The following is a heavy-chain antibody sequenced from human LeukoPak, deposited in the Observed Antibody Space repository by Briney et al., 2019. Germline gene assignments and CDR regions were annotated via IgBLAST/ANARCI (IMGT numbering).Heavy chain of an antibody. CDR3: ARDEYGDFQGFDF. J-gene: IGHJ4*02. CDR2: IYYSGST. D-gene: IGHD4-17*01. Sequence: SETLSLTCTVSGGSISSYYWSWIRQPPGKGLEWIGYIYYSGSTNYNPSLKSRVTISVDTSKSQFALKVTSVTAADTAVYYCARDEYGDFQGFDFWGQGTRVTVSS. V-gene: IGHV4-59*01. CDR1: GGSISSYY.